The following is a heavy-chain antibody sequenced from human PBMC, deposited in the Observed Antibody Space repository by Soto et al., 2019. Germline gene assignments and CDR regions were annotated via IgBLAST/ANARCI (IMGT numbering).Heavy chain of an antibody. CDR3: ARVSWREKYGMDV. Sequence: PRGSLRLACAAYGFTFSDSYMSWIRQAPGKGLEWISYITFSGNTVYYADSLKGRFTISRDNAKNSLYLQMNRLRAEDTAVYYCARVSWREKYGMDVWGQGTTVTVSS. CDR2: ITFSGNTV. V-gene: IGHV3-11*01. J-gene: IGHJ6*02. CDR1: GFTFSDSY.